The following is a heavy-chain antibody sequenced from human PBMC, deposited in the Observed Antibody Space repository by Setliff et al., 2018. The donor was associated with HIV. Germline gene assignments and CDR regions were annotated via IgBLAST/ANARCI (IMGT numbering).Heavy chain of an antibody. V-gene: IGHV4-39*02. J-gene: IGHJ5*02. CDR2: IYFSGTP. CDR3: ARENGWLFGWFDP. D-gene: IGHD3-22*01. Sequence: PSETLSLTCSVSGGSINSRSYYWAWIRQPPGKGLEWVASIYFSGTPYYNPSLKNRVTISVDTSKNQFSLKLTSVTAADTAIYYCARENGWLFGWFDPWGQGTPVTVSS. CDR1: GGSINSRSYY.